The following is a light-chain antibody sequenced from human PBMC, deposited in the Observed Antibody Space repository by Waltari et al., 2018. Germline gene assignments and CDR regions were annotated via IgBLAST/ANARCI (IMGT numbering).Light chain of an antibody. V-gene: IGLV2-14*01. CDR2: DVS. J-gene: IGLJ3*02. CDR1: RSAIGGYNY. Sequence: QSALTQPASVSGSPGQSITISCTGTRSAIGGYNYVSWYQQHVGKAPKLMIYDVSKRPSGVSYRFSGSKSGNTASLTISGLQAEDEADYYCSSYTGSSTWVFGGGTKLTVL. CDR3: SSYTGSSTWV.